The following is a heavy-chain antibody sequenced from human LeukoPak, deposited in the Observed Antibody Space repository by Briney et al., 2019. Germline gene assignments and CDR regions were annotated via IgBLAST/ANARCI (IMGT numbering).Heavy chain of an antibody. CDR2: IYYSGRT. CDR1: GGSISSYY. CDR3: ARRYCSGGSCDGYDH. D-gene: IGHD2-15*01. J-gene: IGHJ4*02. V-gene: IGHV4-59*01. Sequence: PSETLSLTCTVSGGSISSYYWSWIRQPPGKGLEWIGYIYYSGRTNYNPSLKSRVTISVDRSKNQFSLKLSSVTAADTAVYYCARRYCSGGSCDGYDHWGQGTLVTVSS.